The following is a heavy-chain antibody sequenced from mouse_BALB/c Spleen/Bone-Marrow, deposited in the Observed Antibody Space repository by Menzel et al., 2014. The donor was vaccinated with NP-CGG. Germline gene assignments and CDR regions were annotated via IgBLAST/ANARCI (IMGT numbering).Heavy chain of an antibody. Sequence: EVQGVESGGGLVQPGGSLKLSCAPSGFTFXDYYMYWVRQTPEKRLEWVAYISNGGGSTYYPDTVKGRFTISRDNAKNTLYLQMSRLKSEDTAMYYCARGLYYRPFAYWGQGTLVTVSA. J-gene: IGHJ3*01. CDR2: ISNGGGST. CDR1: GFTFXDYY. D-gene: IGHD2-14*01. V-gene: IGHV5-12*01. CDR3: ARGLYYRPFAY.